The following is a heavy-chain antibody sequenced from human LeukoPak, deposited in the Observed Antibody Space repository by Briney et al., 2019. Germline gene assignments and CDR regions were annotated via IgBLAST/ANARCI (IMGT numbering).Heavy chain of an antibody. Sequence: ASVKVSCKVSGYTLIEVSMHWVRQAPGKGGEGMGGFDPGDAETIFEQKFQGRVTITEDTTKDTVYMEKRSLREGDTAVYYCATLDWKRGGGTLDYWGQGTLVTVSS. D-gene: IGHD1-1*01. V-gene: IGHV1-24*01. J-gene: IGHJ4*02. CDR3: ATLDWKRGGGTLDY. CDR2: FDPGDAET. CDR1: GYTLIEVS.